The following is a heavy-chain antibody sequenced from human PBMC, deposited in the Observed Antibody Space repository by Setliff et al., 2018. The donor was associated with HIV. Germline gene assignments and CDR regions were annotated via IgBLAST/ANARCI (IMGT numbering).Heavy chain of an antibody. D-gene: IGHD3-16*01. CDR1: GFTVSSSY. J-gene: IGHJ5*02. CDR3: ANLWELGA. CDR2: IYSDGST. Sequence: GGSLRLSCEASGFTVSSSYMAWVRQAPGEGLEWVSTIYSDGSTYHRDSVKGRFTLSRDNARTSLFLEMRSLRDEDTAVYLCANLWELGAWGQGTLVTVSS. V-gene: IGHV3-53*01.